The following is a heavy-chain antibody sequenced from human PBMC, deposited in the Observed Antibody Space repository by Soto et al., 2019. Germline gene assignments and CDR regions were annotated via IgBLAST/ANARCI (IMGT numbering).Heavy chain of an antibody. J-gene: IGHJ4*02. CDR1: GFTFSNYA. Sequence: EVQLLDSGGGLVQPGGSLRLSCAASGFTFSNYAMSWVRQAPGKGLDWVSTISSSGSNTYYADSVKGRFSTSRDNSKNTVYLEMKNLRAEDTAVYYCAKERLARGIDYWGQGTLVTVSS. CDR3: AKERLARGIDY. CDR2: ISSSGSNT. D-gene: IGHD3-10*01. V-gene: IGHV3-23*01.